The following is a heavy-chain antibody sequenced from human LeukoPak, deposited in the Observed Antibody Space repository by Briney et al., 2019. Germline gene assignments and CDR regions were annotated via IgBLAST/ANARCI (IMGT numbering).Heavy chain of an antibody. CDR3: ARSDGGKEGDY. Sequence: KPSETLSLTCAVYGGSFSGYYWSWIRQPPGKGLEWIGEINYSGSTNYKQSLKSRVTISVDTSKNQFSLKLSSVTAADTAVYYCARSDGGKEGDYWGQGTLVTVSS. D-gene: IGHD4-23*01. V-gene: IGHV4-34*01. CDR2: INYSGST. J-gene: IGHJ4*02. CDR1: GGSFSGYY.